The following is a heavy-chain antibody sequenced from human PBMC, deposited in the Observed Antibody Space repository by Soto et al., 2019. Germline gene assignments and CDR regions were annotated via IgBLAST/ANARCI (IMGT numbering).Heavy chain of an antibody. CDR2: ISYDGSNK. CDR1: GFTFSSYG. D-gene: IGHD2-21*02. J-gene: IGHJ4*02. CDR3: AKDCGCDCYSAFDY. V-gene: IGHV3-30*18. Sequence: QVQLVESGGGVVQPGRSLRLSCAASGFTFSSYGMHWVRQAPGKGLEWVAVISYDGSNKYYADSVKGRFTISRDNSKNTLYLQMNSVRAEDTAVYYCAKDCGCDCYSAFDYWGQGTLVTVSS.